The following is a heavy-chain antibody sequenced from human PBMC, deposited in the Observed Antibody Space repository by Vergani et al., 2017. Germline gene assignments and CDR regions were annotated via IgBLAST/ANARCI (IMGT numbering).Heavy chain of an antibody. J-gene: IGHJ6*02. CDR1: GFSFRTFS. D-gene: IGHD2-2*01. CDR3: AKGVYCSSTSCYEGRGYYYGMGV. Sequence: DVDLVESGGGFVQPGGSRRLSCAASGFSFRTFSMFWVRQPPGKGLAWVSKISPDGRTTEYADSVRGRFTISRDNANSMLYLQMNSLRADDTAVYYCAKGVYCSSTSCYEGRGYYYGMGVWGQGTTVTFSS. V-gene: IGHV3-74*03. CDR2: ISPDGRTT.